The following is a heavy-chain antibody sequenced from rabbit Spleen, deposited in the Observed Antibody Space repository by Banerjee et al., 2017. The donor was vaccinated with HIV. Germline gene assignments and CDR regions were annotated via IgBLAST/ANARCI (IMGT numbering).Heavy chain of an antibody. CDR1: GFTLSSYY. CDR2: IDPVFGIT. Sequence: QLEESAGGLVQPGGSLKLSCKASGFTLSSYYMNWVRQAPGKGLEWIGYIDPVFGITYYANWVNGRFSISRENAQNTVFLQMTSLPAADTATYFCARDGAGGSYFAWWGQGTLVPVS. J-gene: IGHJ3*01. D-gene: IGHD8-1*01. CDR3: ARDGAGGSYFAW. V-gene: IGHV1S7*01.